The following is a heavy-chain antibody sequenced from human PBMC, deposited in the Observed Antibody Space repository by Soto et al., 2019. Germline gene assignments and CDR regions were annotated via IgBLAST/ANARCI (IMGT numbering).Heavy chain of an antibody. J-gene: IGHJ6*03. CDR3: ARAFRGYSYGPNYYYCYMDV. CDR1: GFTFSSYW. CDR2: IKQDGSEK. D-gene: IGHD5-18*01. V-gene: IGHV3-7*01. Sequence: EVQLVESGGGLVQPGGSLRLSCAASGFTFSSYWMSWVRQAPGKGLEWVANIKQDGSEKYYVDSVKGRFTISRDNAKNSLYLQMNGLRAEDTAVYYCARAFRGYSYGPNYYYCYMDVWGKGTTVTVSS.